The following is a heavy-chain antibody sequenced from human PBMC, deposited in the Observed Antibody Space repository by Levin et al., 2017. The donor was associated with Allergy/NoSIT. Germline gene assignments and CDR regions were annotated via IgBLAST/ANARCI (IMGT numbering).Heavy chain of an antibody. CDR1: GGSFSGYY. Sequence: SQTLSLTCAVYGGSFSGYYWNWIRQPPGKGLEWIGEINQSGSTNYNPSLTSRVTISVDTSKNQFSLKLSSVTAADTAVYYCARAGGGFQVLNYYYHYGLDVWGQGTTVTVSS. D-gene: IGHD4/OR15-4a*01. J-gene: IGHJ6*02. V-gene: IGHV4-34*01. CDR2: INQSGST. CDR3: ARAGGGFQVLNYYYHYGLDV.